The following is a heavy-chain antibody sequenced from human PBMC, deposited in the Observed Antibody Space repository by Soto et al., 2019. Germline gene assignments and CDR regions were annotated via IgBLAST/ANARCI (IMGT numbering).Heavy chain of an antibody. V-gene: IGHV4-30-4*01. J-gene: IGHJ6*02. CDR3: ARGRPNYFYYGLDV. CDR2: KYYSGAT. CDR1: GGSIKSDYY. Sequence: LSLTCTVSGGSIKSDYYWAWVRQFPGGGLQWMGYKYYSGATDSDPSLERRVSFSVDMSKNQFSLNLTSVTVADTAVYYCARGRPNYFYYGLDVWGQGIQVTVSS.